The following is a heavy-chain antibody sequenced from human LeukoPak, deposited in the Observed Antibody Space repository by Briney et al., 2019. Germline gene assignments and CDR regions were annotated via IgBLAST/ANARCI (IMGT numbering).Heavy chain of an antibody. CDR3: AKDSEKKSSSWVEYFQH. CDR2: IRYDGSNK. V-gene: IGHV3-30*02. D-gene: IGHD6-13*01. CDR1: GFTFSDYG. J-gene: IGHJ1*01. Sequence: GGSLRLSCAASGFTFSDYGMHWVRQAPGKGLEWVAFIRYDGSNKYYADSVKGRFTISRDNSKNTLYLQMNSLRGEDTAVYYCAKDSEKKSSSWVEYFQHWGQGTLVTVSS.